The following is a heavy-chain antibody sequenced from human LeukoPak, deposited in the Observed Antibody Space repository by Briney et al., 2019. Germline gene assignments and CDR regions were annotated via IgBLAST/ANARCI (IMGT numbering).Heavy chain of an antibody. D-gene: IGHD3-22*01. CDR1: GGSFSGYY. J-gene: IGHJ5*02. Sequence: SETLSLTCAASGGSFSGYYWSWIRQPPGKGLEWIGEINHSGSTNYNPSLKSRVTISVDTSKNQFSLTLSSVTAADTAVYYCARVLDRSGCYYGFDPWGQGTLVTVSS. V-gene: IGHV4-34*01. CDR3: ARVLDRSGCYYGFDP. CDR2: INHSGST.